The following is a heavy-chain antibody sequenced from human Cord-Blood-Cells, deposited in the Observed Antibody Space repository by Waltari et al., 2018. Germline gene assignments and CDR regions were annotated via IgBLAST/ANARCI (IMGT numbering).Heavy chain of an antibody. Sequence: QVQLQESGPGLVKPSQTLSLTCTVSGGPISSGSYHWSWIRQPAGKGLEWIGYIYTSGSTNYNPSLKSRVTISVDTSKNQFSLKLSSVTAADTAVYYCARDITGAYWYFDLWGRGTLVTVSS. CDR1: GGPISSGSYH. J-gene: IGHJ2*01. CDR3: ARDITGAYWYFDL. CDR2: IYTSGST. D-gene: IGHD1-20*01. V-gene: IGHV4-61*09.